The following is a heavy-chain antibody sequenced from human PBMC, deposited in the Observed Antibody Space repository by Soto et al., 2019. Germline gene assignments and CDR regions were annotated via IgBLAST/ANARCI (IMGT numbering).Heavy chain of an antibody. Sequence: GGSLRLCCAASGFTFSSYAMSWVRQAPGKGLEWVSAISGSGGSTYYADSVKGRFTISRDNSKNTLYLQMNSLRAEDTAVYYCSKGPLWFGELFFSYYYYMAVWGKGTTVTVSS. D-gene: IGHD3-10*01. CDR2: ISGSGGST. V-gene: IGHV3-23*01. CDR3: SKGPLWFGELFFSYYYYMAV. J-gene: IGHJ6*03. CDR1: GFTFSSYA.